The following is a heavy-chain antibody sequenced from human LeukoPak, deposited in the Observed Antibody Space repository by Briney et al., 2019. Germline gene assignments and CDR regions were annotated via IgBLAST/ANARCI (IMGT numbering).Heavy chain of an antibody. D-gene: IGHD3-3*01. V-gene: IGHV3-7*03. J-gene: IGHJ4*02. CDR1: GFTFSTSW. Sequence: PGGSLRLSCAASGFTFSTSWMSWVRQVPGKGLEWVAIISHDGSEKSYVDSVKGRFTISRDNAKNSLYLQMNSLRAEDTAVYYCARDHWRRLDYWGQGTLVTVSS. CDR3: ARDHWRRLDY. CDR2: ISHDGSEK.